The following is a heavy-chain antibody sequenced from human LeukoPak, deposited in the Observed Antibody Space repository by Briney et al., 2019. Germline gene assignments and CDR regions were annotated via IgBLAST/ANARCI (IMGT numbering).Heavy chain of an antibody. V-gene: IGHV4-34*01. Sequence: SSETLSLTCAVYGGSFSGYYWSWIRQSPGKGLEWIGESIHSEAISYDPSLRSRVTVSVDTSKSQFSLELRSVTAADTAVYYCARGAPALGAFDYWGQGTLVTVSS. CDR3: ARGAPALGAFDY. CDR1: GGSFSGYY. J-gene: IGHJ4*02. CDR2: SIHSEAI.